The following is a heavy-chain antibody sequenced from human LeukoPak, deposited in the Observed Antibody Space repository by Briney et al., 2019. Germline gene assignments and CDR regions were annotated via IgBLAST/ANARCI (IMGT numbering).Heavy chain of an antibody. CDR3: ARGPSGSYYYYYYGMDV. V-gene: IGHV4-39*07. J-gene: IGHJ6*02. CDR2: IYYSGST. CDR1: GGSISSSSYY. Sequence: PSETLSLTCTVSGGSISSSSYYWGWIRQPPGKGLEWIGSIYYSGSTYYNPSLKSRVTISVDTSKNQFSLKLSSVTAADTAVYYCARGPSGSYYYYYYGMDVWGQGTTVTVSS. D-gene: IGHD1-26*01.